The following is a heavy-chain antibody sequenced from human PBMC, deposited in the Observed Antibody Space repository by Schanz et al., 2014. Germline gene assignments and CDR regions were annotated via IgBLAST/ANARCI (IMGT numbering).Heavy chain of an antibody. CDR2: IRDSGDAT. Sequence: EVQLLESGGHLVQPGGSLRLSCVASGFTFSTYAMTWIRQAPGKGLEWVSDIRDSGDATHYADSVKGRFTISRDNAKSSLFLQMNSLSAEDTAVYYCATVAPAATCLDSWGLGTLVTVSS. V-gene: IGHV3-23*01. D-gene: IGHD2-2*01. J-gene: IGHJ4*02. CDR3: ATVAPAATCLDS. CDR1: GFTFSTYA.